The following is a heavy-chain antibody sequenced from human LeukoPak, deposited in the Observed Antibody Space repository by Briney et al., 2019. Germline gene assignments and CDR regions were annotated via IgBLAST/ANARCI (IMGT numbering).Heavy chain of an antibody. CDR2: IIPIFGTA. CDR1: GGTFSSYA. CDR3: AVCGGDCKDYYYYGMDV. J-gene: IGHJ6*02. Sequence: SVKVSCKASGGTFSSYAISWVRQAPGQGLEWMGGIIPIFGTANYAQKFQGRVTITADESTSTAYMELSSLRSEDTAVYYCAVCGGDCKDYYYYGMDVWGQGTTVTVSS. D-gene: IGHD2-21*02. V-gene: IGHV1-69*13.